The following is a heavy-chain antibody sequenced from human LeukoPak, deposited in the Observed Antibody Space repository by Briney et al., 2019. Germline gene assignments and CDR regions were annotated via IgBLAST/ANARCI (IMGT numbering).Heavy chain of an antibody. J-gene: IGHJ4*02. CDR2: ISSSGSTI. V-gene: IGHV3-48*01. CDR3: ARDRYGDYDFDY. D-gene: IGHD4-17*01. CDR1: GFTFSNAW. Sequence: PGGSLRLSCAASGFTFSNAWMSWVRQAPGKGLEWVSYISSSGSTIYYADSVKGRFTISRDNANNSLYLQMNSLRAEDTAVYYCARDRYGDYDFDYWGQGTLVTVSS.